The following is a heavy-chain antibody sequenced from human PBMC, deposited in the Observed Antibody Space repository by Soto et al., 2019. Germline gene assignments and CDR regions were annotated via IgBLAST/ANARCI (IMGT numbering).Heavy chain of an antibody. V-gene: IGHV3-30*18. CDR1: GFTFSSYG. D-gene: IGHD1-26*01. CDR2: ISYDGSNK. Sequence: GGSLRLSCAASGFTFSSYGMHWVRQAPGKGLEWVAVISYDGSNKYYADSVKGRFTISRDNSKNTLYLQMNSLRAEDTAVYYCAKGMEQQTYDYDGMDVWGQCTTVTVSS. CDR3: AKGMEQQTYDYDGMDV. J-gene: IGHJ6*02.